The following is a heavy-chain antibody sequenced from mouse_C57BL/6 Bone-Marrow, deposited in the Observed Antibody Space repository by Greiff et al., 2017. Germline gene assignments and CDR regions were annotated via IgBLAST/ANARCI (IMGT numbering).Heavy chain of an antibody. D-gene: IGHD1-1*01. CDR2: IDPETGGT. Sequence: VQLQQSGAELVRPGASVTLSCKASGYTFTDYEMHWVKQTPVHGLEWIGAIDPETGGTAYNQKFKGKAILTADKSSSTAYMELRSLTSEDSAVYYCTRPTTVVAIDYWGQGTTLTVSS. CDR3: TRPTTVVAIDY. J-gene: IGHJ2*01. V-gene: IGHV1-15*01. CDR1: GYTFTDYE.